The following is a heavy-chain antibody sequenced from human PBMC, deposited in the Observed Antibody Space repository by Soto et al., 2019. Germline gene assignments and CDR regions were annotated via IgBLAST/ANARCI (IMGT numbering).Heavy chain of an antibody. D-gene: IGHD3-3*01. V-gene: IGHV4-31*03. CDR3: ARYRFLEWSNNWFDP. Sequence: SETLSLTCTVSGGSISSGGYYWSWIRQHPGKGLEWIGYIYYSGSTYYNPSLKSRVTISVDTSKNQFSLKLSSVTAADTAVYYCARYRFLEWSNNWFDPWGQGTLVTVSS. CDR2: IYYSGST. J-gene: IGHJ5*02. CDR1: GGSISSGGYY.